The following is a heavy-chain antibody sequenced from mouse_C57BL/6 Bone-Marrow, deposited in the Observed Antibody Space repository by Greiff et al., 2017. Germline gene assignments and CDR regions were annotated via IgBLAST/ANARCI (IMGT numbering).Heavy chain of an antibody. D-gene: IGHD1-1*01. Sequence: VQGVESGAELARPGASVKLSCKASGYTFTSYGISWVKQRTGQGLEWIGEIYPRSGNTYYNEEFKGKATLTADKSSSTAYMELRSLTSEDSAVYFCARGEYGSSYPFAYWGQGTLVTVSA. CDR3: ARGEYGSSYPFAY. CDR2: IYPRSGNT. J-gene: IGHJ3*01. CDR1: GYTFTSYG. V-gene: IGHV1-81*01.